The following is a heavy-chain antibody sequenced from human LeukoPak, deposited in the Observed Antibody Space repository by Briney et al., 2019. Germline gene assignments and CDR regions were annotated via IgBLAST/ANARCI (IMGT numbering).Heavy chain of an antibody. Sequence: SETLSLTCTVYGGSISSGTYYWGWIRQPPGKGLEWIGRIYYSGSTSYSPSLKSRVTISVDTSKNQFSLKLSSVTAADTAMYYCARRRAYDSSGLRDDAFDIWGQGTMVTVSS. CDR2: IYYSGST. D-gene: IGHD3-22*01. CDR1: GGSISSGTYY. J-gene: IGHJ3*02. CDR3: ARRRAYDSSGLRDDAFDI. V-gene: IGHV4-39*01.